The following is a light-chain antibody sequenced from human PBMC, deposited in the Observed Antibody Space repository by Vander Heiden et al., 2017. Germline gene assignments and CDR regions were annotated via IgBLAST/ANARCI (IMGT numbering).Light chain of an antibody. V-gene: IGLV3-1*01. CDR3: QAWDSSTLV. CDR2: LND. CDR1: KLGERF. Sequence: SYELTQPPSLSVSPGQAATITCSGDKLGERFAAWYQQRPGLSPVLLIYLNDRRPSGIPERFSGSNSGNTATLTISGTQTVDDADYYCQAWDSSTLVFGGGTKVTVL. J-gene: IGLJ2*01.